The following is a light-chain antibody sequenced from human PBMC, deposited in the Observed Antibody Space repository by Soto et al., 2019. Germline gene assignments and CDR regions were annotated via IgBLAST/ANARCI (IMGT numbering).Light chain of an antibody. CDR1: SSDVGGYNY. CDR2: EVN. J-gene: IGLJ2*01. Sequence: QSALTQPPSASGSPGQSVTISCTGTSSDVGGYNYVSWYQHHPGKAPKLMIYEVNKRPSGVSDRFSGSKSGNTASLTVSGLQAEDEADYYCSSYAGSNRLGVFGGGTKLTVL. V-gene: IGLV2-8*01. CDR3: SSYAGSNRLGV.